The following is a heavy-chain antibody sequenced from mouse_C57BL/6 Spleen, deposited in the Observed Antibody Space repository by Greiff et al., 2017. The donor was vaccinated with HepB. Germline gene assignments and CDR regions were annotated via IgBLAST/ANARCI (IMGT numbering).Heavy chain of an antibody. CDR3: ARGQFPIYYYGSSYD. V-gene: IGHV1-55*01. CDR1: GYTFTSYW. CDR2: IYPGSGST. D-gene: IGHD1-1*01. J-gene: IGHJ2*01. Sequence: QVQLQQPGAELVKPGASVKMSCKASGYTFTSYWITWVKQRPGQGLEWIGDIYPGSGSTNYNEKFKSKATLTVDTSSSTAYMQLSSLTSEDSAVYYCARGQFPIYYYGSSYDWGQGTTLTVSS.